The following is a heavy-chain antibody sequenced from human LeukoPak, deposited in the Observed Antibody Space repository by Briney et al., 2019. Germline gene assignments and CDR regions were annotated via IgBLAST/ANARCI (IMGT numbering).Heavy chain of an antibody. J-gene: IGHJ4*02. CDR3: ARGTTVTTCDY. V-gene: IGHV1-8*03. Sequence: ASVKVSFKASGYTFTSYDINWVRQATGQGLEWMGWMNPNSGNTGYAQKFQGRVTITRNSAISTAYMELSSLRSEDTAVYYCARGTTVTTCDYWGQGTLVTVSS. CDR1: GYTFTSYD. D-gene: IGHD4-17*01. CDR2: MNPNSGNT.